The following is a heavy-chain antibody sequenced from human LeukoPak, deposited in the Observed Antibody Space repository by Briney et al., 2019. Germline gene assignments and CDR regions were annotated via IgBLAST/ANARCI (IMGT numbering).Heavy chain of an antibody. CDR1: GGSISSSSYY. Sequence: SETLSLTCTVSGGSISSSSYYWGWIRQPPGKGREWIGSIYYSGSTYYNPSLKSRVTISVDTSKNQFSLKLSSVTAADTAVYYCARHLDQQWEGDYWGQGTLVTVSS. CDR3: ARHLDQQWEGDY. J-gene: IGHJ4*02. V-gene: IGHV4-39*01. CDR2: IYYSGST. D-gene: IGHD1-26*01.